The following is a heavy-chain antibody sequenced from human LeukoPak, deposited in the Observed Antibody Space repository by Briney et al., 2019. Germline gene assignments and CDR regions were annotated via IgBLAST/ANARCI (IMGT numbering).Heavy chain of an antibody. Sequence: PGGSLRLSCAASGFTFSTYWMHWVRQAPGEGLVWVSRINSDDSIINYADSVKGRFTISRDNAKNSLYLQMNSLRAEDTALYYCAKQWRRTYAFDIWGQGTMVTVSS. CDR3: AKQWRRTYAFDI. J-gene: IGHJ3*02. D-gene: IGHD1/OR15-1a*01. V-gene: IGHV3-74*01. CDR2: INSDDSII. CDR1: GFTFSTYW.